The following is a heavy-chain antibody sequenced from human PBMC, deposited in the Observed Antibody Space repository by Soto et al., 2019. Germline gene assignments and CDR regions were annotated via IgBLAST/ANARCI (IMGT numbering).Heavy chain of an antibody. CDR3: TKETGGFEF. J-gene: IGHJ4*02. V-gene: IGHV1-46*01. Sequence: QVQLVQSGAGVQEPGASVSLSCKASGHALSHNYVHWVRQAPGQGLEWMGFINPATGYTVSAQKFQGRVTLTRDTSTPTFYMELSSLTSDDAAIYFCTKETGGFEFWGQGALVAVS. CDR1: GHALSHNY. D-gene: IGHD1-1*01. CDR2: INPATGYT.